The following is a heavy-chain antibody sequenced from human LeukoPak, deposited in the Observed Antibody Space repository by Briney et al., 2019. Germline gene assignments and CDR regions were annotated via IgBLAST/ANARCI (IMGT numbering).Heavy chain of an antibody. V-gene: IGHV3-7*01. J-gene: IGHJ4*02. CDR1: GFTFSSYW. D-gene: IGHD2-21*01. CDR3: ARGAASRVGIGFVY. CDR2: IKQDGSEK. Sequence: GGSLRLSCAASGFTFSSYWMSWVRQAPEKGLEWVANIKQDGSEKYYVDSVKDRFTISRDNAKNSLYLQMNSLRAEDTAVYYCARGAASRVGIGFVYWGQGTLVTVSS.